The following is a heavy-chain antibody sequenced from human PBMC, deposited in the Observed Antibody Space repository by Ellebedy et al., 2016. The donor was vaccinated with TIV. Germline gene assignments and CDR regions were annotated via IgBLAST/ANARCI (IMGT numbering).Heavy chain of an antibody. D-gene: IGHD5-12*01. CDR3: ATERSGYDLDY. CDR1: GFTFSTYG. CDR2: LWYDGSRE. J-gene: IGHJ4*02. Sequence: PGGSLRLSCAASGFTFSTYGMHWVRQAPGKGLEWVAVLWYDGSREYYADAVKGRFTVSRDNSKNTLYLQMNSLRTKDTAVYYCATERSGYDLDYWGQGTLVTVSA. V-gene: IGHV3-33*01.